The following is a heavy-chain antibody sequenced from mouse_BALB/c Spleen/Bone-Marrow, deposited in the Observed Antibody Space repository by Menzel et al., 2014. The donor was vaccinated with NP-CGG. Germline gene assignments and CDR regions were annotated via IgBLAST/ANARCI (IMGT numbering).Heavy chain of an antibody. J-gene: IGHJ2*02. Sequence: VMLVESGPGLVQPSQSLSITCTVSGFSLTTYGIHWIRQSPGKGLEWLGVILSGGSSDYNAAFISRVSINKDNSKSQVFFKMNSLQANDTAIYYCARNYHCDAYYFDYWGQGTFITVSS. CDR2: ILSGGSS. CDR1: GFSLTTYG. CDR3: ARNYHCDAYYFDY. V-gene: IGHV2-2*02. D-gene: IGHD1-2*01.